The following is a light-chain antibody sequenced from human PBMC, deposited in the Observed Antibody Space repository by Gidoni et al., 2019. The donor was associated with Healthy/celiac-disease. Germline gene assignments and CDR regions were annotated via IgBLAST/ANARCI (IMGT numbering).Light chain of an antibody. J-gene: IGKJ4*01. CDR1: QSVSRY. Sequence: EIVLTQSPAPLSLSPGERATLSCRASQSVSRYLACYQQKPGQAPRLLIYDASNRATGIPARFSGSWSGTDFTLTISSLEPEDFAFYYCQQRSNWPLFGGGTKVEIK. CDR2: DAS. V-gene: IGKV3-11*01. CDR3: QQRSNWPL.